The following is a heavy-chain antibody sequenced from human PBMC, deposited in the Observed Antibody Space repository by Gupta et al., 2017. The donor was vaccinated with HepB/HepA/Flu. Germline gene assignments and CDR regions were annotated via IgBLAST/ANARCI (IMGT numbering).Heavy chain of an antibody. D-gene: IGHD6-19*01. V-gene: IGHV2-5*02. J-gene: IGHJ4*02. CDR3: AHRRGGSGSDWNSGNYDY. CDR2: MYWEDDK. Sequence: QITLKESGPTLVQPTQTLTLTCPFSGFSLTTSGVGVGWIRQPPGEAPEWLGVMYWEDDKRYSPSLRSRLTITKDTSKNQVVLTMTIMDPVDTATYYCAHRRGGSGSDWNSGNYDYWGQGTLVTVAS. CDR1: GFSLTTSGVG.